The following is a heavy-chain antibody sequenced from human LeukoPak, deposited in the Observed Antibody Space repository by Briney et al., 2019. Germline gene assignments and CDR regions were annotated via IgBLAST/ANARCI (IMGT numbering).Heavy chain of an antibody. Sequence: GGSLRLSCAASGFTFSSYDMHWVRQATGKGLEWVSAIGTAGDTYYAGSVKGRFTISRDNSKNTMYLQMNSLNAEDTAVYYCAKDEVVPGYYYTDVWGRGTTVTISS. J-gene: IGHJ6*03. D-gene: IGHD2-2*01. CDR3: AKDEVVPGYYYTDV. CDR2: IGTAGDT. CDR1: GFTFSSYD. V-gene: IGHV3-13*01.